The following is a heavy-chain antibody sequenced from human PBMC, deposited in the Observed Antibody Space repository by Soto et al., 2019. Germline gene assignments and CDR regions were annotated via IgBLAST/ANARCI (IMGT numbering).Heavy chain of an antibody. CDR2: LQSGGNT. CDR1: DFTVSSNY. V-gene: IGHV3-53*02. J-gene: IGHJ4*02. D-gene: IGHD4-4*01. Sequence: EVQVVETGGGLIQTGGSLRLSCAASDFTVSSNYMSWVRQAPGKGLEWVSILQSGGNTYYADSVKGRFTISRDNSKNTLYLQMNSLRVEDTAIYYCVRELQGPLAYWGQGTLVTVSS. CDR3: VRELQGPLAY.